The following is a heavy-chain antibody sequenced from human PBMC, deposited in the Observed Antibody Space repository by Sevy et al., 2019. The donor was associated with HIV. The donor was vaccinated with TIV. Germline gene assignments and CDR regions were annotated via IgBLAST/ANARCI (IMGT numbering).Heavy chain of an antibody. D-gene: IGHD2-2*01. J-gene: IGHJ4*02. CDR3: ARGAGKVVVVPAAMRAYYFDY. CDR2: IIPIFGTA. CDR1: GGTFSSYA. Sequence: ASVKVSCKASGGTFSSYAISWVRQAPGQGLEWMGGIIPIFGTANYAQKFQGRVTITADESTSTAYMELSSLGSEDTAVYYCARGAGKVVVVPAAMRAYYFDYWGQGTLVTVSS. V-gene: IGHV1-69*13.